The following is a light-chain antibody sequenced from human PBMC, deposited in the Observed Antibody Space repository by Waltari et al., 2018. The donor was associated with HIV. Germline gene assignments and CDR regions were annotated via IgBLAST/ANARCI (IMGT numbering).Light chain of an antibody. CDR3: SSYTSNSTFV. J-gene: IGLJ1*01. V-gene: IGLV2-14*01. CDR2: EVN. Sequence: QSALIQPASVSGSPGQSIAISCTGTSSDVGDYNYVSWYQQHPGKAPKVMIYEVNNRPSGVSNRFSGSKAGNTASLTISGLQAEDEADYYCSSYTSNSTFVFGTGTKVTVL. CDR1: SSDVGDYNY.